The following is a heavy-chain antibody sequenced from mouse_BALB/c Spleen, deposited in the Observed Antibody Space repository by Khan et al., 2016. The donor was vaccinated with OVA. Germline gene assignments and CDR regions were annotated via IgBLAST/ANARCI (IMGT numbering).Heavy chain of an antibody. CDR2: IRLQSNNYVT. D-gene: IGHD2-2*01. Sequence: EVQLQESGGGLVQPGGSMKLSCVAFGVTFSNYWMNGVCQSPEKGLEWFADIRLQSNNYVTHYAESVKGRFTITRDDSKSSVYLQMIHLRADDFGTCYCTRGYDWYFDVWGAGTTVTVTS. CDR1: GVTFSNYW. CDR3: TRGYDWYFDV. V-gene: IGHV6-6*02. J-gene: IGHJ1*01.